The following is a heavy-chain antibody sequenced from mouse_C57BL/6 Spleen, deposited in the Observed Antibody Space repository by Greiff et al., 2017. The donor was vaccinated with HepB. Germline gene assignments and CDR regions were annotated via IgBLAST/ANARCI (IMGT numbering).Heavy chain of an antibody. CDR3: ARRGWDYAMDY. D-gene: IGHD3-3*01. CDR1: GYTFTDYY. Sequence: VQLKESGPVLVKPGASVKMSCKASGYTFTDYYMNWVKQSHGKSLEWIGVINPYNGGTSYNQKFKGKATLTVDKSSSTAYMELNSLTSEDSAVYYCARRGWDYAMDYWGQGTSVTVSS. CDR2: INPYNGGT. V-gene: IGHV1-19*01. J-gene: IGHJ4*01.